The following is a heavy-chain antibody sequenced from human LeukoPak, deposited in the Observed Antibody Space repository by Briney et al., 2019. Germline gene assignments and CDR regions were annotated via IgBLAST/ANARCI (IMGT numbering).Heavy chain of an antibody. V-gene: IGHV4-4*09. D-gene: IGHD6-13*01. CDR2: IYTSGST. CDR3: ARSSRYSSSWYGNWFDP. CDR1: GGSINSYY. J-gene: IGHJ5*02. Sequence: SETLSLTCTVSGGSINSYYWSWIRQPPGKGLEWIGYIYTSGSTNYNPSLKSRVTISVDTSKNQFSLKLSSVTAADTAVYYCARSSRYSSSWYGNWFDPWGQGTLVTVSS.